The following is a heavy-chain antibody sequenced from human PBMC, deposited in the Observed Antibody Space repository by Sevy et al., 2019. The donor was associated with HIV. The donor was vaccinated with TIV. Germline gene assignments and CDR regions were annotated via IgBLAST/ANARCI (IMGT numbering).Heavy chain of an antibody. CDR1: GFTFSTYW. J-gene: IGHJ4*02. CDR2: VNSYGSST. Sequence: GGSLRLSCAVSGFTFSTYWMHWVRQAPGKGLVWLSLVNSYGSSTNYADSVKGRFTISRDNAKNTLYLQMNSLGAEDTAVYYCAKGGPTVIDYWGQGTLVTVSS. D-gene: IGHD4-4*01. V-gene: IGHV3-74*01. CDR3: AKGGPTVIDY.